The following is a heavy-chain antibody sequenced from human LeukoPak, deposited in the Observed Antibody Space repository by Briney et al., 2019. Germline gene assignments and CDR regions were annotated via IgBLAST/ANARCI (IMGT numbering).Heavy chain of an antibody. CDR3: ASDRLGTDAFDI. CDR2: IYTSGST. J-gene: IGHJ3*02. CDR1: GGPISSYY. V-gene: IGHV4-4*07. Sequence: SETLSLTCTVSGGPISSYYWSWIRQPAGKGLEWIGRIYTSGSTNYNPSLKSRVTMSVDTSKNQFSLKLSSVTAADTAVYYCASDRLGTDAFDIWGQGTMVTVSS. D-gene: IGHD1-1*01.